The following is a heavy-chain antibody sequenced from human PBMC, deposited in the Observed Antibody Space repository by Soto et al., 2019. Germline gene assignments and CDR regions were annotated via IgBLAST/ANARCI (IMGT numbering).Heavy chain of an antibody. D-gene: IGHD3-22*01. Sequence: SETLSLTCTVSGGSISSGGYYWSWIRQHPGKGLEWIGYIYYSGSTYYNPSLKSRVTISVDTSKNQFSLKLSSVTAADTAVYYCARAAVIYYYYGMDVWGQGTTVTVSS. CDR2: IYYSGST. V-gene: IGHV4-31*03. J-gene: IGHJ6*02. CDR3: ARAAVIYYYYGMDV. CDR1: GGSISSGGYY.